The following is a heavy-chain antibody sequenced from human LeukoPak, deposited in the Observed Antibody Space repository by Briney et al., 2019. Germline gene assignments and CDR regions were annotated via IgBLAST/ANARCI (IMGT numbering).Heavy chain of an antibody. CDR1: GGSISSYY. CDR3: ARAGSGEIGDY. D-gene: IGHD4-17*01. J-gene: IGHJ4*02. CDR2: INHSGST. Sequence: SETLSLTCTVSGGSISSYYWSWIRQPPGKGLEWIGEINHSGSTNYNPSLKSRVTISVDTSKNQFSLKLSSVTAADTAVYYCARAGSGEIGDYWGQGTLVTVSS. V-gene: IGHV4-34*01.